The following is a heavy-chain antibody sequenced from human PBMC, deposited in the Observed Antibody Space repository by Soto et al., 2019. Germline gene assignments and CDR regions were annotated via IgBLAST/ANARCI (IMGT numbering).Heavy chain of an antibody. CDR2: ISSASTYI. J-gene: IGHJ3*02. CDR1: GFTFSTSS. V-gene: IGHV3-48*01. CDR3: ARDYCSGGSCYDAFDI. D-gene: IGHD2-15*01. Sequence: EVQLVESGGGLVQPGGSLRLSCAASGFTFSTSSMNWVRQAPGKGLEWISYISSASTYIYYADSLKGRFTISRDNAKNSLYLQMNGLRAEDTALYYCARDYCSGGSCYDAFDIWGQGTMVTVSS.